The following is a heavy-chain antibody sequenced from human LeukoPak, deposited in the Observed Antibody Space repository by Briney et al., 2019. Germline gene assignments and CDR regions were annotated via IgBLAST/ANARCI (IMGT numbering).Heavy chain of an antibody. V-gene: IGHV1-58*01. CDR2: IVVGSGNT. J-gene: IGHJ4*02. D-gene: IGHD6-13*01. CDR1: GFTFTSSA. Sequence: GTSVKVPCKASGFTFTSSAVQWVRQARGQRLEWIGWIVVGSGNTNYAQKFQERVTITRDMSTSTAYMELSSLRSEDTAVYYCAAESEYSSSWYVVDYWGQGTLVTVSS. CDR3: AAESEYSSSWYVVDY.